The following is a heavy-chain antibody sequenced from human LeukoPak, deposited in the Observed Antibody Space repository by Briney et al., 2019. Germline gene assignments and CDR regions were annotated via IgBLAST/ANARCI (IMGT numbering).Heavy chain of an antibody. V-gene: IGHV1-2*02. CDR2: INPNSGGT. D-gene: IGHD6-19*01. J-gene: IGHJ4*02. CDR1: GYTFTSNY. CDR3: ARVQSSGWYEVYYFDY. Sequence: ASVKVSCKAFGYTFTSNYMHWVRQAPGQGLEWMGWINPNSGGTNYAQKFQGRVTMTRDTSIGTAYMELSRLRSDDTAVYYCARVQSSGWYEVYYFDYWGQGTLVTVSS.